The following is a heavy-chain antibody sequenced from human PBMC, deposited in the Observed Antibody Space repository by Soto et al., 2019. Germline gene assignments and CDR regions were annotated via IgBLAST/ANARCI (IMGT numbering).Heavy chain of an antibody. CDR3: AKVLPTAYTYYYDSSDLAPGFDY. Sequence: GGSLRLSCAASGFTFSSYAMSWVRQAPGKGLEWVSAISGSGGSTYYADSVKGRFTISRDNSKNTLYLQMNSLRAEDTAVYYCAKVLPTAYTYYYDSSDLAPGFDYWGQGTLVTVSS. CDR2: ISGSGGST. V-gene: IGHV3-23*01. CDR1: GFTFSSYA. D-gene: IGHD3-22*01. J-gene: IGHJ4*02.